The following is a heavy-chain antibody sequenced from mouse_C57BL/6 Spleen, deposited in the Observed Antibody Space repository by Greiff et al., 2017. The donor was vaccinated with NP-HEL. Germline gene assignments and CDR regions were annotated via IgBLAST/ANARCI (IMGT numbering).Heavy chain of an antibody. D-gene: IGHD1-1*01. CDR3: VGSSYWWYFDV. V-gene: IGHV1-85*01. Sequence: QVQLQQSGPELVKPGASVKLSCKASGYTFTSYDINWVKQRPGQGLEWIGWIYPRDGSTKYNEKFKGKATLTVDTSSSTAYMELHSLTSEDSAVYFCVGSSYWWYFDVWGTVTTVTVSS. CDR2: IYPRDGST. CDR1: GYTFTSYD. J-gene: IGHJ1*03.